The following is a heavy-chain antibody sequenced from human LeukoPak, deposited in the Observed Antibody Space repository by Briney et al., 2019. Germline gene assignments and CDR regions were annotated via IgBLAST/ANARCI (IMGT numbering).Heavy chain of an antibody. CDR3: ARDWGYDSSPPGNWFDP. Sequence: PSETLSLTCTVSGYSISSGYYWGWIRQPPGKGLEWIGSIYHSGSTYYNPSLKSRVTISVDTSKNQFSLKLSSVTAADTAVYYCARDWGYDSSPPGNWFDPWGQGTLVTVSS. D-gene: IGHD3-22*01. J-gene: IGHJ5*02. CDR1: GYSISSGYY. V-gene: IGHV4-38-2*02. CDR2: IYHSGST.